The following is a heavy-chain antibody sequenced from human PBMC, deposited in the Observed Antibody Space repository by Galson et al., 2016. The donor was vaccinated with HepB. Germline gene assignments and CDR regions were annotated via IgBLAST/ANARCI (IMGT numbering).Heavy chain of an antibody. CDR3: AKGWDSGRHYDY. V-gene: IGHV1-3*04. D-gene: IGHD6-19*01. J-gene: IGHJ4*02. Sequence: VKVSCKASGYTFTSHLIYWVRQAPGQGLEWLGWVDTGNGDTRSSQKFQDRVTFTRDTSSNKAYMELTSLRSEDTAVYYCAKGWDSGRHYDYWGQGTLVTVSS. CDR1: GYTFTSHL. CDR2: VDTGNGDT.